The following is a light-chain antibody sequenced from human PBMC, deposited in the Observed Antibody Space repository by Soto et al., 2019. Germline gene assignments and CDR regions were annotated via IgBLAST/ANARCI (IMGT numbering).Light chain of an antibody. V-gene: IGKV1-33*01. CDR3: QQYEYRPSS. CDR1: QDISKF. CDR2: DAS. Sequence: DIQMTQSPSSLSASIGDRVSFTCQASQDISKFLNWYQHKPGQAPSLLIYDASKSHFGVPSSFRGSGSGTDFTFAISSLQPEDNAKAECQQYEYRPSSFGPGTKVDVK. J-gene: IGKJ3*01.